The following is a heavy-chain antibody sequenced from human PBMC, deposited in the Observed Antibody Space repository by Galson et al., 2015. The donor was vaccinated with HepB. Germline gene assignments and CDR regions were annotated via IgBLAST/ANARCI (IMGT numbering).Heavy chain of an antibody. V-gene: IGHV3-23*01. CDR1: GFTFNNYA. D-gene: IGHD3-22*01. CDR3: AKVPLDGSGYHYFQH. Sequence: SLRLSCAASGFTFNNYAMSWVRQAPGKGLEGLSIINTSGGNIYYTDSVEGRFTISRDNSKNTLYLQMNSLRAEDTAVYYCAKVPLDGSGYHYFQHWGQGTLVTVSS. CDR2: INTSGGNI. J-gene: IGHJ1*01.